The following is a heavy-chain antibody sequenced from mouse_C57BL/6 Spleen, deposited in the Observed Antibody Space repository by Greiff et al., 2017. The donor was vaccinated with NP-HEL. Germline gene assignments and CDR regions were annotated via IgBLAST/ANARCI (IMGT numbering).Heavy chain of an antibody. V-gene: IGHV1-59*01. CDR2: IDPSDSYT. CDR3: ARGRYYFDY. Sequence: QVQLKQPGAELVRPGTSVKLSCKASGYTFTSYWMHWVKQRPGQGLEWIGVIDPSDSYTNYNQKFKGKATLTVDTSSSTAYMQLSSLSSEDSAVYYCARGRYYFDYWGQGTTLTVSS. J-gene: IGHJ2*01. CDR1: GYTFTSYW.